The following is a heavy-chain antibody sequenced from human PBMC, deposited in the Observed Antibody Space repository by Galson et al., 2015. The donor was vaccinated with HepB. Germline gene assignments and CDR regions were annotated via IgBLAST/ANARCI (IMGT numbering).Heavy chain of an antibody. J-gene: IGHJ6*02. CDR2: INSDGSST. Sequence: SLRLSCAASGFTFSSYWMHWVRHAPGKGLVWVSRINSDGSSTSYADSVKGRFTISRDNAKNTLYLQMNSLRAEDTAVYYCARGLIKPNYYYGMDVWGQGTTVTVSS. V-gene: IGHV3-74*01. CDR3: ARGLIKPNYYYGMDV. CDR1: GFTFSSYW.